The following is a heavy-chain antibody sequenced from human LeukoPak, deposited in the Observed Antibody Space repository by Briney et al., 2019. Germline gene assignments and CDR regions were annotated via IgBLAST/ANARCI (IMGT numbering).Heavy chain of an antibody. CDR3: TTSLVY. CDR2: IKSKTDGGTT. V-gene: IGHV3-15*01. J-gene: IGHJ4*02. Sequence: GGSLRLSCAASGFTFSGFAMSWARRTPGKGLEWVGRIKSKTDGGTTENAAPVKGRFTISRDDSKNTLYLQMNSLKTEDTAVYYCTTSLVYWGQGTLVTVSS. CDR1: GFTFSGFA.